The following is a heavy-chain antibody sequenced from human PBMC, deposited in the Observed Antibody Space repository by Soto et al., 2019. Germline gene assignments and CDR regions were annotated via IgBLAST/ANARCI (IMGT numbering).Heavy chain of an antibody. J-gene: IGHJ3*01. D-gene: IGHD6-6*01. Sequence: GESLKISCKGSGYRFCSYWNGWVRQMPGKGLEWMGIIYAGDSDTRYSPSFQGQVTISADKSFSTAYLQWSSLKASDTAMYYCARQEYSSWSPAFDFWGQGTMVTVSS. CDR2: IYAGDSDT. CDR3: ARQEYSSWSPAFDF. V-gene: IGHV5-51*01. CDR1: GYRFCSYW.